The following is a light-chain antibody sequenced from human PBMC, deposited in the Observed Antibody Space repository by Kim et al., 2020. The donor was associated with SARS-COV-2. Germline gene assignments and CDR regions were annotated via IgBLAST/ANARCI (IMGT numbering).Light chain of an antibody. CDR2: EDD. CDR1: SGSIDDNY. Sequence: GKKSTSSGTRSSGSIDDNYVQWYQQRPGCVPTTVIYEDDQRPSGVSDRFSGSIDNSSNSASLTISGLRTEDEADYYCQSYNRDNVLFGGGTQLTVL. CDR3: QSYNRDNVL. J-gene: IGLJ2*01. V-gene: IGLV6-57*03.